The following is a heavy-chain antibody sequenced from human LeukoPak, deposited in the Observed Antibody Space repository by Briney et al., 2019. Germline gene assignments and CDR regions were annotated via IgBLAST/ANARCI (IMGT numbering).Heavy chain of an antibody. CDR1: GGSVSSSSYY. V-gene: IGHV4-39*01. Sequence: SETLSLTCTVSGGSVSSSSYYWGWVRQPPGKGLEYIGSIYYTGTTYYNPSLKSRVTISVDTSKNQFSLKLNSVTAADTAVFYCAANSADYNALGSSYKVWGQGTLVTVSS. J-gene: IGHJ4*02. CDR3: AANSADYNALGSSYKV. D-gene: IGHD3-10*01. CDR2: IYYTGTT.